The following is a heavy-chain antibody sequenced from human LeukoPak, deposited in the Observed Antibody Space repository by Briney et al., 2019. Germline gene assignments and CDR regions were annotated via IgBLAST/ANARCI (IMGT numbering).Heavy chain of an antibody. CDR3: AKSPFFRVATIRGLWFDP. Sequence: PGGSLRISCAASGFTFSSYAMSWVRQAPGKGLEWVSTISGSGGSTYYADSVKGRFTISRDNSKNTLYLQIHSLRAEDTAVYYCAKSPFFRVATIRGLWFDPWGQGTLVTVSS. V-gene: IGHV3-23*01. CDR1: GFTFSSYA. CDR2: ISGSGGST. J-gene: IGHJ5*02. D-gene: IGHD5-12*01.